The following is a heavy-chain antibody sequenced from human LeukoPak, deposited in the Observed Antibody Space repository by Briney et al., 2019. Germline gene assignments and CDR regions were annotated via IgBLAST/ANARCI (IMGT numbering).Heavy chain of an antibody. Sequence: GGSLRLSCAASGFTFGSYGMHWVRQAPGKGLEWVAVIWYDGNYQYYADSVKGRFTISRDNSKSTLYLEMNSLRVEDTAVYYCARDVVRGLNWFDPWGQGVLVTVSS. J-gene: IGHJ5*02. V-gene: IGHV3-33*01. CDR2: IWYDGNYQ. CDR3: ARDVVRGLNWFDP. D-gene: IGHD3-10*01. CDR1: GFTFGSYG.